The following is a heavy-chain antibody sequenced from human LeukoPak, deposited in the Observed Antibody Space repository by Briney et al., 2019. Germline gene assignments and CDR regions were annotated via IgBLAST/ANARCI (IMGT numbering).Heavy chain of an antibody. CDR1: GGSISNGAYY. J-gene: IGHJ3*02. CDR2: IYYSGYT. Sequence: SETLSLTCTVSGGSISNGAYYWSWIRQPPGKGLEWIGNIYYSGYTYYNPSLRSRLTTSVDTSKNQFSLKLTSVSAADTAVYYCARGTYYYDSSGSSLDAFDIWGQGTMVTVSS. V-gene: IGHV4-30-4*08. CDR3: ARGTYYYDSSGSSLDAFDI. D-gene: IGHD3-22*01.